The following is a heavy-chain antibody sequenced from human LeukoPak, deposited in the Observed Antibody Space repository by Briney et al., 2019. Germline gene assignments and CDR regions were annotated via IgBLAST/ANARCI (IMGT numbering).Heavy chain of an antibody. CDR2: ISWNSGSI. V-gene: IGHV3-9*01. CDR3: ARGTRSAD. Sequence: GGSLRLSCAASGFTFDDYAMHWVRQAPGKGLEWVSGISWNSGSIGYVDSVKGRFTISRDNAKNSLYLQMNSLRAEDTAVYYCARGTRSADWGQGTLVTVS. CDR1: GFTFDDYA. J-gene: IGHJ4*02.